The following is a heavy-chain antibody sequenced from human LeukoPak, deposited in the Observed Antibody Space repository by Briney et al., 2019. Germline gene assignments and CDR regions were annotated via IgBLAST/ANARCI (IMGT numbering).Heavy chain of an antibody. V-gene: IGHV3-23*01. D-gene: IGHD5-24*01. CDR1: GFTFSSYA. J-gene: IGHJ6*03. CDR3: AKMAGMTRQVYYMDV. Sequence: GGSLRLSCAASGFTFSSYAMSWARQAPGKGLEWVSAIYGSGDTTYYADFVKGRFTVSRDNSKNTLYLQMDGLRAEDTAVYYCAKMAGMTRQVYYMDVWGKGATVTVSS. CDR2: IYGSGDTT.